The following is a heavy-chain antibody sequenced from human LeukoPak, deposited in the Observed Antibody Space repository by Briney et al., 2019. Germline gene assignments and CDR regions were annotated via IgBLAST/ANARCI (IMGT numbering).Heavy chain of an antibody. CDR1: GGSISSYY. CDR2: IYYSGST. J-gene: IGHJ3*02. CDR3: ARVGSSAFDI. V-gene: IGHV4-59*12. Sequence: PSETLSLTCTVSGGSISSYYWSWIRQPPGKGLEWIGYIYYSGSTYYNPSLKSRVTISVDTSKNQFSLKLSSVTAADTAVYYCARVGSSAFDIWGQGTMVTVSS.